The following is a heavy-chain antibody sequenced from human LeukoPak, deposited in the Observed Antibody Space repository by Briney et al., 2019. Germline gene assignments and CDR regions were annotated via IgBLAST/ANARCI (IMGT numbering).Heavy chain of an antibody. D-gene: IGHD6-19*01. J-gene: IGHJ4*02. CDR3: ARDRGQWLALGYFDY. CDR2: ISSSSSYI. CDR1: GFTFSSYS. V-gene: IGHV3-21*01. Sequence: SGGSLRLSCAASGFTFSSYSMNWVRQAPGKGLEWVSSISSSSSYIYYADSVKGRFTISRDNAKNSLYLQMNSLRAEDTAVYYCARDRGQWLALGYFDYWGQGTLVTVSS.